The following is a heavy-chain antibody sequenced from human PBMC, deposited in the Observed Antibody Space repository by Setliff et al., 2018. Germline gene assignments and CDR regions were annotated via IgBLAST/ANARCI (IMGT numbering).Heavy chain of an antibody. V-gene: IGHV4-4*07. CDR2: IYTSGST. D-gene: IGHD6-13*01. CDR1: GGSISSYY. CDR3: ARAGGGSSFTAYYYYYYMDV. Sequence: SETLSLTCTVSGGSISSYYWSWIRQPAGKGLEWIGRIYTSGSTNYNPSLKSRVTMSVDTSKNQFSLKLGSVTAADTAVYYCARAGGGSSFTAYYYYYYMDVWGKGTTVTVSS. J-gene: IGHJ6*03.